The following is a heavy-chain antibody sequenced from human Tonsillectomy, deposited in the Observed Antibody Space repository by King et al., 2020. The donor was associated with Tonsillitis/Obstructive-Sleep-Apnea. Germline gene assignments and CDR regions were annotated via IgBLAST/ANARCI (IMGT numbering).Heavy chain of an antibody. D-gene: IGHD4-17*01. CDR1: GYTFTSYA. CDR3: ARDDYGDSFDHYWFDP. V-gene: IGHV7-4-1*02. CDR2: INTTTGTP. Sequence: QLVQSGSELKKPGASVKVSCKASGYTFTSYAMNWVRQAPGQGLEWMGWINTTTGTPTYAQGFTGRLVCSLDTSVSTAYLQISSLKAEDTAVYYCARDDYGDSFDHYWFDPWGQGTLVTVSS. J-gene: IGHJ5*02.